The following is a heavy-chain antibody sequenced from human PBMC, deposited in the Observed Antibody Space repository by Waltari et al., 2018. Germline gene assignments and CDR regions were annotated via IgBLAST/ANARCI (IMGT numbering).Heavy chain of an antibody. CDR1: GYSFTSYW. CDR2: IYPGDSDT. CDR3: ATTVVTPDIDDAFDI. Sequence: EVQLVQSGAEVKKPGESLKISCKGSGYSFTSYWIGWVRQMPGKGLEWMGIIYPGDSDTRYSPSFQGQVTISADKSISTAYLQWSSLKASDTAMYYGATTVVTPDIDDAFDIWGQGTMVTVSS. V-gene: IGHV5-51*01. J-gene: IGHJ3*02. D-gene: IGHD4-17*01.